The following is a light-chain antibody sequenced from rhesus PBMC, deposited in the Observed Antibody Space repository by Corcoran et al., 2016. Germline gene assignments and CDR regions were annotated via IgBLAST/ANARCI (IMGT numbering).Light chain of an antibody. J-gene: IGKJ3*01. CDR1: QSLFDSDDGNTY. V-gene: IGKV2-104*02. CDR2: EVS. Sequence: EIVMTQTPLSLPVTPGEPASISCRSSQSLFDSDDGNTYLDWYLQRPGQSPQLLIFEVSNRASGVPDRFSGNGADTEFTLKISRVEAEDVGVYYCMQALDLPFTFGPGTKLDIK. CDR3: MQALDLPFT.